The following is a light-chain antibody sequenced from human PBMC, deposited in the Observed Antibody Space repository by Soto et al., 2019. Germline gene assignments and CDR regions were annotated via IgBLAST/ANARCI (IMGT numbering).Light chain of an antibody. J-gene: IGLJ2*01. V-gene: IGLV2-14*01. CDR3: SSYTSSSIVV. CDR1: SSDVGGYNY. Sequence: QSVLTQPASVSGSPGQSITISCTGTSSDVGGYNYVSWYQQHPGKAPKLMIYDVSNRPAGVSNRFSGSNSGKTASLTISGLQAEDEADYYCSSYTSSSIVVFGGRTKLTVL. CDR2: DVS.